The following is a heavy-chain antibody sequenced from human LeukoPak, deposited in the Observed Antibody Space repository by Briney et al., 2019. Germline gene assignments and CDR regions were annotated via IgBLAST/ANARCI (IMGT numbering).Heavy chain of an antibody. CDR3: ARGGDNWYYLDY. J-gene: IGHJ4*02. V-gene: IGHV3-74*01. Sequence: GGSLRLSCAASGFTFSSYWMHWVRQAPGKGLVWVSRINSDGSSTNYADSVKGRFTISRDNAKNTLYLQMNSLRAEDTAVYYCARGGDNWYYLDYWGQGTLVTVSS. CDR2: INSDGSST. D-gene: IGHD1-20*01. CDR1: GFTFSSYW.